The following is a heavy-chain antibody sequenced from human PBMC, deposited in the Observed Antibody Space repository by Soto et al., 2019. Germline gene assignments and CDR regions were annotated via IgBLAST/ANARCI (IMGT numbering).Heavy chain of an antibody. D-gene: IGHD4-17*01. V-gene: IGHV1-18*01. CDR2: ISTYNGNT. CDR3: ARRLYGDYDY. Sequence: ASGKVSCKASGYSFTTSCITWVRQAPGQGLEWMGWISTYNGNTNYAQKLQDRVTLTTDTSTSTAYMELRSLRSDDTAVYYCARRLYGDYDYWGQGTLVTVSS. J-gene: IGHJ4*02. CDR1: GYSFTTSC.